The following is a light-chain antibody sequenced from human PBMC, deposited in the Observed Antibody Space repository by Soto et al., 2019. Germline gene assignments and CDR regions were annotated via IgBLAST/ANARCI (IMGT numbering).Light chain of an antibody. CDR1: QNINTF. CDR2: AAS. J-gene: IGKJ4*01. Sequence: DIQMTQFPSSLSASVGDRVTITCRASQNINTFLNWYQQKPGKAPKLLIYAASRLESGVSSRFSGCGSGTDFTLTINSLQPEDFATYYCHQTYSGLTFGGGTTV. V-gene: IGKV1-39*01. CDR3: HQTYSGLT.